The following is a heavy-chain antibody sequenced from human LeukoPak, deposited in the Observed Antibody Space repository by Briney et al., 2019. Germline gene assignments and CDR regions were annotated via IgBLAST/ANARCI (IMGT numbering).Heavy chain of an antibody. CDR1: GLTFSSYS. J-gene: IGHJ4*02. Sequence: GGSLRLSCAASGLTFSSYSMNWVRQAPGKGLEWVSSISSSSSTIYYADSVKGRFTISRDNSKNTLYLQMNSLRAEDTAVYYCAKEVVVVAATGWGQGTLVTVSS. D-gene: IGHD2-15*01. CDR2: ISSSSSTI. CDR3: AKEVVVVAATG. V-gene: IGHV3-21*04.